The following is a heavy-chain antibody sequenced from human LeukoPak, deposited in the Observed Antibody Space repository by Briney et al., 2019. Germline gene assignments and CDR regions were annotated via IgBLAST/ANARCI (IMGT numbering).Heavy chain of an antibody. CDR3: ARMWSSGYHDDAFDI. Sequence: SETLTLTCAVSGGSISSYYMSWIRQPPGKGLEWIGYIYYSGSTNYNPSLKSRVTISVDTSKNQFSLQLSSVTAADTAVYYCARMWSSGYHDDAFDIWGQGTIVTDCS. CDR1: GGSISSYY. J-gene: IGHJ3*02. D-gene: IGHD3-22*01. CDR2: IYYSGST. V-gene: IGHV4-59*01.